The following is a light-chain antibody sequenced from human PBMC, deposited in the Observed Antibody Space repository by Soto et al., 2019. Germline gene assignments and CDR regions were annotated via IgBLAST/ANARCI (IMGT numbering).Light chain of an antibody. J-gene: IGKJ4*01. CDR2: WAS. V-gene: IGKV4-1*01. CDR3: QQYYSTPLT. Sequence: DIVMTQSPDSLAVSLGERATINCKSAKSVLYSSNNNNYLAWYQQEPGQPPKLLIYWASTRESGVPDRFSGSGSGTDFTLTISSLQAEDVAVYYCQQYYSTPLTFGGGTKVEIK. CDR1: KSVLYSSNNNNY.